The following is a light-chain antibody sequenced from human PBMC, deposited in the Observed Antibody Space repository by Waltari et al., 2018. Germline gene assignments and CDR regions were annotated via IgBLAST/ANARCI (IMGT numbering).Light chain of an antibody. Sequence: DIQMTQSPSTPSAPVGHRSHITCRANQSLSYWLAWYPQKPGKAPKVLLYKASTLESGVPSRFSGSGSGTEFTLTISSLQPDDFATYYCQQYRNLWTFGQGTKVEIK. CDR2: KAS. CDR3: QQYRNLWT. CDR1: QSLSYW. V-gene: IGKV1-5*03. J-gene: IGKJ1*01.